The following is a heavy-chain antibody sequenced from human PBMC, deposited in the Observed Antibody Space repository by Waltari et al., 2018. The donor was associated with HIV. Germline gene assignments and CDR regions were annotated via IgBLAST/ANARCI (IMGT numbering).Heavy chain of an antibody. V-gene: IGHV4-59*01. D-gene: IGHD3-22*01. J-gene: IGHJ4*02. Sequence: QVQLQESGPGLVKPSETLSLTCTASGGSISSYYWRWIRQPPGKGLEWIGYIYYSGSTNYNPSLKSRVTISVDTSKNQFSLKLSSVTAADTAVYYCARGRRALYDSSGYYDGWGQGTLVTVSS. CDR2: IYYSGST. CDR1: GGSISSYY. CDR3: ARGRRALYDSSGYYDG.